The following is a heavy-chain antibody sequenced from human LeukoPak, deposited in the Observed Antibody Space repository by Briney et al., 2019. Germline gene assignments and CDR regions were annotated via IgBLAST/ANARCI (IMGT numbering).Heavy chain of an antibody. J-gene: IGHJ3*01. CDR3: AKDLAVGTSPRVYAFDV. CDR1: GFTFSDYA. V-gene: IGHV3-9*01. Sequence: GGSLRLSCAASGFTFSDYAMHWVRQVPGKGLEWVGGSSWNSGTIAYGESVKGRATISRDNARNSLYLEVDSLRVEDTALYYCAKDLAVGTSPRVYAFDVWGQGSLVTVSS. CDR2: SSWNSGTI. D-gene: IGHD1/OR15-1a*01.